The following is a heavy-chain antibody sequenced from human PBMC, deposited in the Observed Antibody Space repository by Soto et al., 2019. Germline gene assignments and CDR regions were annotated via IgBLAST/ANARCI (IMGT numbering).Heavy chain of an antibody. Sequence: SETLSLTCTVSGGSISSSSYYWGWIRQPPGKGLEWIGSIYYSGSTYYNPSLKSRVTISVDTSKNQFSLKLSSVTAADTAVYYCARHQLVTDATLGFEWFDPWGQGTLVTVSS. V-gene: IGHV4-39*01. CDR2: IYYSGST. J-gene: IGHJ5*02. D-gene: IGHD6-6*01. CDR1: GGSISSSSYY. CDR3: ARHQLVTDATLGFEWFDP.